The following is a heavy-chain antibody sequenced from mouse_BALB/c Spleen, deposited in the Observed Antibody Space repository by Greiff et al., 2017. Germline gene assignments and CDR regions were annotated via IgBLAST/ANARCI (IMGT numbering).Heavy chain of an antibody. CDR2: IDPANGNT. CDR3: ANYGLDY. D-gene: IGHD1-1*01. V-gene: IGHV14-3*02. J-gene: IGHJ2*01. CDR1: GFNIKDTY. Sequence: EVKLMESGAELVKPGASVKLSCTASGFNIKDTYMHWVKQRPEQGLEWIGRIDPANGNTKYDPKFQGKATITADTSSNTAYLQLSSLTSEDTAVYYCANYGLDYWGQGTTLTVSS.